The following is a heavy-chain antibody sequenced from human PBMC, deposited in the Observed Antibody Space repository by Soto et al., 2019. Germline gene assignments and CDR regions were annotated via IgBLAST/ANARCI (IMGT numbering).Heavy chain of an antibody. CDR3: AKGPDGLNYIFPDS. CDR2: VSSDESNK. CDR1: GSPLRTMA. J-gene: IGHJ5*01. D-gene: IGHD3-9*01. V-gene: IGHV3-30*18. Sequence: QVQLVESGGGVVQPGRSWGPSGQALGSPLRTMAWNGSAKPPARGWGWVAAVSSDESNKYYTDSVKGRFTISRDNSKNTLYLQMNSLRVEDTAVYYCAKGPDGLNYIFPDSWGQGILVTVSS.